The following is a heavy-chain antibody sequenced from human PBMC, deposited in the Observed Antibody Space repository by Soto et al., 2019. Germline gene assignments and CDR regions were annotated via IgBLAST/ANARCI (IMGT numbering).Heavy chain of an antibody. J-gene: IGHJ4*02. V-gene: IGHV1-8*01. Sequence: GASVKVSCKASGYTFTSYDINWVRQATGQGLEWMGWMNPNSGNTGYAQKFQGRVTMTRNTSISTAYMELSSLRSEDTAVYYCARTEPSQGWLRLKSFFVWGQGTLVTVSS. CDR3: ARTEPSQGWLRLKSFFV. CDR2: MNPNSGNT. CDR1: GYTFTSYD. D-gene: IGHD5-12*01.